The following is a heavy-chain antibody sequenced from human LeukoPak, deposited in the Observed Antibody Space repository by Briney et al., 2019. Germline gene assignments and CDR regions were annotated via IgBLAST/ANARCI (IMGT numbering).Heavy chain of an antibody. Sequence: SQTLSLTCTVSGGSISSGDYYWSWLRQPPGQGLGWIGYIYYSGSTYYNPSLKSRVTISVDTSKNQFSLKLSSVTAADTAVYYCARASVIYYYGMDVWGQGTTVTVSS. D-gene: IGHD2-21*01. J-gene: IGHJ6*02. CDR3: ARASVIYYYGMDV. CDR2: IYYSGST. CDR1: GGSISSGDYY. V-gene: IGHV4-30-4*01.